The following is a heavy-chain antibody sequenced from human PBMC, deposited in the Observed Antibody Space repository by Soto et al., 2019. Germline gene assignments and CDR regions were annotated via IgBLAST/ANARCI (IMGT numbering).Heavy chain of an antibody. CDR3: ARLYDILTGYYDY. D-gene: IGHD3-9*01. J-gene: IGHJ4*02. CDR1: GYTFTSYA. CDR2: INAGNGNT. Sequence: GASVKVSCKASGYTFTSYAMHWVRQAPGQRLEWMGWINAGNGNTKYSQKFQGRVTITRDTSASTAYMELSSLRSEDTAVYYCARLYDILTGYYDYWGQGTLVTVSS. V-gene: IGHV1-3*01.